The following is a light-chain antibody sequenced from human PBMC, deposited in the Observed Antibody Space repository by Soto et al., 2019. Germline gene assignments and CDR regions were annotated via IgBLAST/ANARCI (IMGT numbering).Light chain of an antibody. V-gene: IGKV1-39*01. J-gene: IGKJ2*01. CDR3: QQSNITPQT. Sequence: DIQMTQSPSSMSASVGDRVTISCRASQSISTFLNWYQQKPGKAPKLLIYAASTLQSGVPSRFSGSGSGTDFTLTITSLQHEDFATYYCQQSNITPQTFGQGTKVDNK. CDR1: QSISTF. CDR2: AAS.